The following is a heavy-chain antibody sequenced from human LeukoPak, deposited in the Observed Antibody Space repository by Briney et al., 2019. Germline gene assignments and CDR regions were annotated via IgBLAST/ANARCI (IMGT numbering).Heavy chain of an antibody. V-gene: IGHV3-7*01. J-gene: IGHJ3*02. CDR3: ARDAGDIAAAHDAFDI. CDR2: IQQHGSEK. CDR1: GFTFSSYW. Sequence: GRSLRLSCAASGFTFSSYWMNWVRQAPGKGLEWVANIQQHGSEKYYVDSVKGRFTISRDNAKNSLYLQVNSLRAEDTAVYYCARDAGDIAAAHDAFDIWGQGTMVTVSS. D-gene: IGHD6-13*01.